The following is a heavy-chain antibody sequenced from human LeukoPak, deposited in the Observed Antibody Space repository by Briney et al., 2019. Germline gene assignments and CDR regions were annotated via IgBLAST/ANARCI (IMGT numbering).Heavy chain of an antibody. CDR3: ARGGGTYCGGDCYHYYYYGMDV. V-gene: IGHV3-33*01. CDR1: RFTFTISG. CDR2: IWYEGSNK. Sequence: RRSLRHSCAPPRFTFTISGRHRGRHDPRKRREWGAVIWYEGSNKYYAGSVKGRFTISRDNSKNTLYLQMNSLRAEDTAVCYCARGGGTYCGGDCYHYYYYGMDVWGQGTTVTVSS. D-gene: IGHD2-21*02. J-gene: IGHJ6*02.